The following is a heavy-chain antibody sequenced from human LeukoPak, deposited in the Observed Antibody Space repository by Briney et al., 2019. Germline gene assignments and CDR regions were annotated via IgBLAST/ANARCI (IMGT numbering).Heavy chain of an antibody. CDR1: GFTFSEIW. J-gene: IGHJ4*02. CDR2: IKRNVDGGAR. CDR3: TTDGVDFWSGYYIGNY. Sequence: GGSLSLSCAASGFTFSEIWLDWVGQPQGKGRAWVGRIKRNVDGGARDYAAPVKGRFTISRDDSKNTLYLQMSRLKTEDTGVYYCTTDGVDFWSGYYIGNYWGQGTLVAVSS. V-gene: IGHV3-15*01. D-gene: IGHD3-3*01.